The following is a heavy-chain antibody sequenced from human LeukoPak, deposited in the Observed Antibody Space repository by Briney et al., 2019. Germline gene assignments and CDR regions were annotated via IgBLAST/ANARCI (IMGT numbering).Heavy chain of an antibody. D-gene: IGHD3-22*01. V-gene: IGHV3-30*02. CDR3: AKAPHYYDSSGYLCPDY. CDR2: VRSDGGIK. J-gene: IGHJ4*02. Sequence: PGGSLRLSCGASGFTFSNYGIHWVRQAPGKGLEWVAFVRSDGGIKYYADSVKGRFTISRDNSKNTLYLQMNSLRAEDTAVYYCAKAPHYYDSSGYLCPDYWGQGTLVTVSS. CDR1: GFTFSNYG.